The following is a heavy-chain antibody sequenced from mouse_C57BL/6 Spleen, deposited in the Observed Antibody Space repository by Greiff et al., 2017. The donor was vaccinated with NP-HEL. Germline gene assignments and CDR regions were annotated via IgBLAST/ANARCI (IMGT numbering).Heavy chain of an antibody. CDR2: INPGSGGT. D-gene: IGHD1-1*01. Sequence: QVQLQQPGAELVRPGTSVKVSCKASGYAFTNYLIEWVKQRPGQGLEWIGVINPGSGGTNYNEKFKGKAKLTADQSSSTAYMQHSSLTSEDSAVYFCASYGMKAMDYWGQGTSVTVSS. CDR3: ASYGMKAMDY. V-gene: IGHV1-54*01. CDR1: GYAFTNYL. J-gene: IGHJ4*01.